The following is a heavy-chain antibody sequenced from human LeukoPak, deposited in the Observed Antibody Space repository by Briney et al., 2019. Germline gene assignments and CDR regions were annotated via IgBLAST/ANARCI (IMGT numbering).Heavy chain of an antibody. CDR1: VYSISNGYF. CDR3: ARHYSGSFYPPYFDY. D-gene: IGHD1-26*01. J-gene: IGHJ4*02. CDR2: IYHSGST. Sequence: PSGTLSLTCAVSVYSISNGYFWGWIRQPPGKGLGWIGSIYHSGSTYYNPSLKSRVTISVDTSKNQFSLKVGSVTAADTAVYYCARHYSGSFYPPYFDYWGQGTLVTVSS. V-gene: IGHV4-38-2*01.